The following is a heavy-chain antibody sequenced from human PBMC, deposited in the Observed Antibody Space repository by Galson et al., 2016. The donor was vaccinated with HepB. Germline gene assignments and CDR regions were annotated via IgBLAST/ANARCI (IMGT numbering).Heavy chain of an antibody. CDR1: VGSFSGYY. Sequence: SETLSLTCAVYVGSFSGYYLTWIRQPPGKGLEWIGEVHPSGSTYYNTSLQSRVTISVDTSRNQFSLKLTSVTAADTAVYYCSRGTDRPKVGDYWGQGTLVTVSS. D-gene: IGHD2-2*01. CDR3: SRGTDRPKVGDY. CDR2: VHPSGST. J-gene: IGHJ4*02. V-gene: IGHV4-34*01.